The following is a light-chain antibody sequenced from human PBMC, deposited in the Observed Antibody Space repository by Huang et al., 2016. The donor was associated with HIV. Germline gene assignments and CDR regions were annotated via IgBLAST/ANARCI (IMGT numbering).Light chain of an antibody. J-gene: IGKJ3*01. Sequence: DIMMTQTPLSLSVTPGQLASISCKSSQSLLQSDGKMFLYWFLQRPGQPPQRLIYEVSNRFSGVPDRFSGSGSATDFTLTISRVEAEDVGVYYCMQSGHLPFTFGPGTKVDI. V-gene: IGKV2D-29*01. CDR3: MQSGHLPFT. CDR2: EVS. CDR1: QSLLQSDGKMF.